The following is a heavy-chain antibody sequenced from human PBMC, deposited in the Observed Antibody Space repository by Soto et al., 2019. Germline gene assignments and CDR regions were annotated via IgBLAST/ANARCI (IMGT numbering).Heavy chain of an antibody. J-gene: IGHJ6*02. CDR2: ISAYNGNT. CDR1: GYTFTSYG. D-gene: IGHD6-19*01. CDR3: ARPLVAPVAGPYYYGMDV. V-gene: IGHV1-18*04. Sequence: SCKASGYTFTSYGISWVRQAPGQGLEWMGWISAYNGNTNYAQKLQGRVTMTTDTSTSTAYMELNSLTAEDTAVYYCARPLVAPVAGPYYYGMDVWGQGTTVTVSS.